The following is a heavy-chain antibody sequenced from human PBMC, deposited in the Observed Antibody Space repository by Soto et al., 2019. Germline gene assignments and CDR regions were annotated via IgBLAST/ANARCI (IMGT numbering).Heavy chain of an antibody. Sequence: EVQLVESGGGLVQPGGSLRLSCAASGFAVSSNYMSWVRQAPGKGLEWVSVIYSGGSTYYADSVKGRFTISRHNSKNTLYLQMNSLRAEDTAVYYCASGPRYYYYGMDVWGQGTTVTVSS. CDR2: IYSGGST. CDR3: ASGPRYYYYGMDV. V-gene: IGHV3-53*04. J-gene: IGHJ6*02. CDR1: GFAVSSNY.